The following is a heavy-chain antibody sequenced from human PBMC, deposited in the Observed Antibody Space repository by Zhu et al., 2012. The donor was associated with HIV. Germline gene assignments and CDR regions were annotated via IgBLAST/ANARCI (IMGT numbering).Heavy chain of an antibody. Sequence: QVQLQQWGAGLLKPSETLSLTCAVYGGSFSTYYWSWIRQSPGKGLEWIGEINHSGSTNYNPSLKNRVTISVDTSKNQFSLKLTSVTAADTAVYYCARVLLWLGESSETGYYFDYWGQGTLVTVSS. D-gene: IGHD3-10*01. J-gene: IGHJ4*02. CDR1: GGSFSTYY. CDR2: INHSGST. CDR3: ARVLLWLGESSETGYYFDY. V-gene: IGHV4-34*01.